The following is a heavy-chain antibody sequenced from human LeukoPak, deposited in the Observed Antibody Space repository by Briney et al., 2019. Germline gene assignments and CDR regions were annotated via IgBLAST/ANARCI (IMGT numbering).Heavy chain of an antibody. J-gene: IGHJ4*02. V-gene: IGHV4-38-2*02. D-gene: IGHD4-17*01. CDR2: IYHSGST. CDR3: ARYPPLWTDYEGDY. CDR1: GYSISSGYY. Sequence: SETLSLTCTVSGYSISSGYYWGWIRQPPGKGLEWIGSIYHSGSTYYNPSLKSRVTISVDTSKNQFSLKLSSVTAADTAVYYCARYPPLWTDYEGDYWGQGTLVTVSS.